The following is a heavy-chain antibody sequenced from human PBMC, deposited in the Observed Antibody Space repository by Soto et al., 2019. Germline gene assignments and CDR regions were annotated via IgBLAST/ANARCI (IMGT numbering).Heavy chain of an antibody. D-gene: IGHD5-18*01. CDR3: ATRDTGRVY. CDR2: SHQSGNT. CDR1: GVSISSHDW. V-gene: IGHV4-4*02. Sequence: QVQLQESGPGLVKPSGTLSLTCAVSGVSISSHDWWTWVRQPPGKGLEWIGESHQSGNTNYNSSLRSRVTISLDKSKNQFSLQLSSVTVADTAVYYCATRDTGRVYWGQGTLVTVSS. J-gene: IGHJ4*02.